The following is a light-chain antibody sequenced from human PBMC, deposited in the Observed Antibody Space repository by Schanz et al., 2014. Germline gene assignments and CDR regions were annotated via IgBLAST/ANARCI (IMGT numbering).Light chain of an antibody. V-gene: IGKV3-11*01. CDR3: QQRIKWPRT. CDR2: EAS. CDR1: MSVSNN. J-gene: IGKJ1*01. Sequence: EIVLTQSPATLSLSPGEGATLSCRASMSVSNNLAWYQQKPGQAPRLLIYEASNRATGIPARFSGSGSGTDFTLNISNLEPEDFAIYYCQQRIKWPRTFGQGTKVEVK.